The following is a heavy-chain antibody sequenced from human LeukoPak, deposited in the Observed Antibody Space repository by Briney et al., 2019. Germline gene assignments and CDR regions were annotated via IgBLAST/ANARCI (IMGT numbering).Heavy chain of an antibody. CDR3: ARGLGSAYSYGGY. D-gene: IGHD5-18*01. J-gene: IGHJ4*02. CDR2: IYYSGST. Sequence: NASETLSLTCTVSGGSISSYYWSWIRQPPGKGLEWIGYIYYSGSTNYNPSLKSRVTISVDTSKNQFSLKLSSVTAADSAVYYCARGLGSAYSYGGYWGQGTLVTVSP. CDR1: GGSISSYY. V-gene: IGHV4-59*01.